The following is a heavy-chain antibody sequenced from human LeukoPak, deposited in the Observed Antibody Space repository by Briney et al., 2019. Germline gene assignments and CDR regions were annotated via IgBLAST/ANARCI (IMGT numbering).Heavy chain of an antibody. Sequence: PGGSLRLSCAASGFTFDDYGMSWVRQAPGKGLEWVSYISSSGSTIYYADSVKGRFTISRDNAKNSLYLQMNSLRAEDTAVYYCARDLTNVLRYFDWVPFDPWGQGTLVTVSS. D-gene: IGHD3-9*01. J-gene: IGHJ5*02. V-gene: IGHV3-11*01. CDR1: GFTFDDYG. CDR3: ARDLTNVLRYFDWVPFDP. CDR2: ISSSGSTI.